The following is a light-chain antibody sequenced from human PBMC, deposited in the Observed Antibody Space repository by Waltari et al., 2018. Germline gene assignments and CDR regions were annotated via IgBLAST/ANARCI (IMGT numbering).Light chain of an antibody. V-gene: IGKV1-5*03. CDR1: QSISNW. CDR3: QQYNSYPVT. CDR2: KAS. Sequence: DIQMTQSPSTLSASVRDRVTITCRASQSISNWLAWYQQKPGKAPKLLIYKASTLESGVPSRFSGSGSGTEFTLTISGLQPDDFATYYCQQYNSYPVTFGGGTKVEIK. J-gene: IGKJ4*01.